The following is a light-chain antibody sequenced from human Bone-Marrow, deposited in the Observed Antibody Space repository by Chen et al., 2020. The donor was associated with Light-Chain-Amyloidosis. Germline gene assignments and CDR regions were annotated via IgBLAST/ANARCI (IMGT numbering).Light chain of an antibody. CDR2: DDS. CDR1: NIGSTS. J-gene: IGLJ3*02. CDR3: QVWDRSGDRPV. V-gene: IGLV3-21*02. Sequence: SYVLTQPSSVSVAPGQTAPIACGGNNIGSTSVHWYQQTPGQAPLLVVYDDSDRPSGIPERLSGSNSGTTATLTISRVEAGDEADYYCQVWDRSGDRPVFGGGTKLTVL.